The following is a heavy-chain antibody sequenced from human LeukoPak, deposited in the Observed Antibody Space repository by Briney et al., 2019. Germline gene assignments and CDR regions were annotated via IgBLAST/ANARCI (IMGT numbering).Heavy chain of an antibody. CDR2: ISYDGSNK. CDR3: AREGGGNSVNAFDI. J-gene: IGHJ3*02. CDR1: GSTFSSYA. V-gene: IGHV3-30-3*01. D-gene: IGHD4-23*01. Sequence: GGSLRLSCAASGSTFSSYAMHWVRQAPGKGLEWVAVISYDGSNKYYADSVKGRFTISRDNSKNTLYLQMNSLRAEDTAVYYCAREGGGNSVNAFDIWGQGTMVTVSS.